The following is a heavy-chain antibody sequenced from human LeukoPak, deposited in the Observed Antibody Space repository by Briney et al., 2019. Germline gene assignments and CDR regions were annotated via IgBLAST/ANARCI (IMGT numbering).Heavy chain of an antibody. J-gene: IGHJ4*02. D-gene: IGHD3-9*01. CDR3: AREGRAYDILTGYYKWEYYFDY. CDR1: GFTFSSYW. V-gene: IGHV3-7*03. Sequence: GGYLRLSCAASGFTFSSYWMSWVRQAPGKGLEWVANIKQDGSEKYYVDSVKGRFTISRDNAKNSLYLQMNSLRAEDTAVYYCAREGRAYDILTGYYKWEYYFDYWGQGTLVTVSS. CDR2: IKQDGSEK.